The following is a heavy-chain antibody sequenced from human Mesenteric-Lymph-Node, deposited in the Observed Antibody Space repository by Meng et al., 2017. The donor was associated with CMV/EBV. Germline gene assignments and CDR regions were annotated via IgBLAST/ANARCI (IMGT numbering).Heavy chain of an antibody. V-gene: IGHV3-30*02. D-gene: IGHD3-10*01. CDR1: GFPFSSYG. Sequence: GESLKIPCAASGFPFSSYGMHWVRQAPGKGLEWVAFIRDDGSNKYYADSVKGRFTISRDNSKNTLYLQMNSLRAEDTAVYYCAKDGADSSSAYYYGSGSYFLDYYYYYGMDVWGQGTTVTVSS. J-gene: IGHJ6*02. CDR3: AKDGADSSSAYYYGSGSYFLDYYYYYGMDV. CDR2: IRDDGSNK.